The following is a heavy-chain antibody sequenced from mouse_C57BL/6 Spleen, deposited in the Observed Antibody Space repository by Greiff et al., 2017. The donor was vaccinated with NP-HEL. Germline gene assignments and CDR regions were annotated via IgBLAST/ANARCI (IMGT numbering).Heavy chain of an antibody. CDR1: GYTFTSYW. D-gene: IGHD1-1*01. J-gene: IGHJ1*03. V-gene: IGHV1-5*01. CDR3: TRREYYGSSYVGYFDV. CDR2: IYPGNSDT. Sequence: EVKLQQSGTVLARPGASVKMSCKTSGYTFTSYWMHWVKQRPGQGLEWIGAIYPGNSDTSYNQKFKGKAKLTAVTAASTAYMELSSLTNEDSAVYYCTRREYYGSSYVGYFDVWGTGTTVTVSS.